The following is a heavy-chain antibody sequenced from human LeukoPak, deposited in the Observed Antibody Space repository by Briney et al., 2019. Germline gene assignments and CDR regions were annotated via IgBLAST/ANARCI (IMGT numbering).Heavy chain of an antibody. CDR1: GFTFSSYA. J-gene: IGHJ3*02. CDR2: INGGAYST. CDR3: ARNSSVFKLGDAFDI. Sequence: GGSLRLSCAASGFTFSSYAMTWVRQAPGKGLEWISAINGGAYSTSYADSVKGRFTISRDNSKNTLYLQMNSLRAEDTAVYYCARNSSVFKLGDAFDIWAKGILVTVSS. D-gene: IGHD3-22*01. V-gene: IGHV3-23*01.